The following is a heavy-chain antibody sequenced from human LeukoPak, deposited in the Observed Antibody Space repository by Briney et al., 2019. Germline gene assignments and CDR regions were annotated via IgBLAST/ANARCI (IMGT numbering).Heavy chain of an antibody. CDR3: ARPGFQTTVVPNWYFDL. J-gene: IGHJ2*01. V-gene: IGHV4-34*01. D-gene: IGHD4-23*01. CDR1: GGSFSDDY. CDR2: INHSGST. Sequence: SETLSLTCAVYGGSFSDDYWSWIRQPPGKGLEWIGEINHSGSTNYNPSLKSRVTISVDTSKNQFSLKLSSVTAADTAVYYCARPGFQTTVVPNWYFDLWGRGTLVTVSS.